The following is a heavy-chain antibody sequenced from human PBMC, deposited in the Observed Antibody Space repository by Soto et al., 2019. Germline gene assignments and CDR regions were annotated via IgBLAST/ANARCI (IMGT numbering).Heavy chain of an antibody. J-gene: IGHJ6*02. CDR2: IIPIFGTA. V-gene: IGHV1-69*13. CDR1: GGTFSSYA. Sequence: SVKVSCKASGGTFSSYAISWVRQAPGQGLEWMGGIIPIFGTANSAQKCQGRVTITPAESTSTAYMELSSLTSEDTAVYYCARGRAYCGGDCQTDYYYYGMDVWGQGTTVPVSS. CDR3: ARGRAYCGGDCQTDYYYYGMDV. D-gene: IGHD2-21*02.